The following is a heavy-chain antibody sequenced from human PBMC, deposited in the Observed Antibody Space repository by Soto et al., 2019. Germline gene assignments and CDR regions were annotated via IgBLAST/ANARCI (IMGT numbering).Heavy chain of an antibody. CDR3: AKGGDYGDYAGENWFDS. CDR1: GFTFFAYW. Sequence: EVQLVESGGGLVQPGGSLRLSCKASGFTFFAYWMHWVRQVPGKGLVWVSRVNSDGAHTSYADSVRGRFTISRDNSKNMVYLQMNGLTAEETAVYYCAKGGDYGDYAGENWFDSWGQGRRVTVSS. V-gene: IGHV3-74*01. D-gene: IGHD4-17*01. J-gene: IGHJ5*01. CDR2: VNSDGAHT.